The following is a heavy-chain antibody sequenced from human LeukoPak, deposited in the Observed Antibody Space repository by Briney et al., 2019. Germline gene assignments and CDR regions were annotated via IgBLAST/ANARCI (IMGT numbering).Heavy chain of an antibody. D-gene: IGHD5-12*01. Sequence: GGSLRLSCTASGFTFTTYSLNWVRQAPGKGLEWVSFISSNGRYMYYADSVKGRFTISRDNAKNSLYLQLNSLRAEDTAMYYCARGVYGGYPLEELYYFDFWGQGTLVTVSS. CDR2: ISSNGRYM. V-gene: IGHV3-21*01. CDR3: ARGVYGGYPLEELYYFDF. J-gene: IGHJ4*02. CDR1: GFTFTTYS.